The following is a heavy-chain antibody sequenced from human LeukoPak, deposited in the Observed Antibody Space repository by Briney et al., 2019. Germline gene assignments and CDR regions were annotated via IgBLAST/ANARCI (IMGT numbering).Heavy chain of an antibody. CDR3: ARIGRGYSSGWSDFDY. D-gene: IGHD6-19*01. CDR1: GGSISSSSYY. J-gene: IGHJ4*02. CDR2: IYYSGST. Sequence: SETLSLTCTVSGGSISSSSYYWGWIRQPPGKGLEWIGSIYYSGSTYYNPSLKSRVTISVDTFKNQFPLKLSSVTAADTAVYYCARIGRGYSSGWSDFDYWGQGTLVTVSS. V-gene: IGHV4-39*01.